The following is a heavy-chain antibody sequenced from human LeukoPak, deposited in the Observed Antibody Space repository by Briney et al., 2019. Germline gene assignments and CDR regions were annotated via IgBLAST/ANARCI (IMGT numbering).Heavy chain of an antibody. V-gene: IGHV4-61*02. D-gene: IGHD3-10*01. Sequence: SETLSLTCTVSGGSISSGGYYWSWIRQPAGKGLEWIGRIYTSGSTNYNPSLKSRVTISVDTSKNQFSLKLSSVTAADTAVYYCARTIQGFGEEFDPWGQGTLVTVSS. J-gene: IGHJ5*02. CDR2: IYTSGST. CDR1: GGSISSGGYY. CDR3: ARTIQGFGEEFDP.